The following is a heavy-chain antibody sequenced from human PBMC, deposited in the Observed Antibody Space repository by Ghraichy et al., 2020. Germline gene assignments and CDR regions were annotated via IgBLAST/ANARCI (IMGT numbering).Heavy chain of an antibody. Sequence: GGSLRLSCAASGFTFSSYSMNWVRQAPGKGLEWVSYISSSSSTIYYADSVKGRFTISRDNAKNSLYLQMNSLRDEDTAVYYCARCIAAAGTCGSDAFDIWGQGTMVTVSS. CDR1: GFTFSSYS. CDR2: ISSSSSTI. V-gene: IGHV3-48*02. D-gene: IGHD6-13*01. J-gene: IGHJ3*02. CDR3: ARCIAAAGTCGSDAFDI.